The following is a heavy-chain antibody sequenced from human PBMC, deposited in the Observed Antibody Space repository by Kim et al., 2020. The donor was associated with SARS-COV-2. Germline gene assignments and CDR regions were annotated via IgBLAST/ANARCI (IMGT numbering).Heavy chain of an antibody. J-gene: IGHJ2*01. Sequence: SETLSLTCTVSGGSISSGGYYWSWIRQHPGKGLEWIGYIYYSGSTNYNPSLKSRVTISVDTSKNQFSLKLNSVTAAATAVYYCARRDNSGYNDWYFALWG. V-gene: IGHV4-31*03. D-gene: IGHD3-22*01. CDR2: IYYSGST. CDR3: ARRDNSGYNDWYFAL. CDR1: GGSISSGGYY.